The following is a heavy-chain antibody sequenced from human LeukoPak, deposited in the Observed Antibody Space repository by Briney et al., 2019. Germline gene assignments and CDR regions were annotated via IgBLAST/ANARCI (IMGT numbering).Heavy chain of an antibody. V-gene: IGHV4-34*01. CDR1: GGPSSGYY. CDR2: INHSGST. CDR3: ARLAYCGGDCYSHFQH. Sequence: SETLCLTCAVYGGPSSGYYWSWIRQPPGKGLEWIGEINHSGSTNYNPSLKSRVTISVDTSKNQFSLKLSSVTAADTAVYYCARLAYCGGDCYSHFQHWGQGTLVTVSS. D-gene: IGHD2-21*02. J-gene: IGHJ1*01.